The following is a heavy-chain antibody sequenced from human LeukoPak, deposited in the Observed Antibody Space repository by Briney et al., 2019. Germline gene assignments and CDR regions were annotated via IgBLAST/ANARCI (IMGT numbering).Heavy chain of an antibody. CDR3: ARRGATVTDD. CDR2: IKQDGSEK. Sequence: PGGSLRLSCAASGFTFSGYWMSWVRQARGKALEWVANIKQDGSEKYYVDSVKGRFTISRDNAKNSVYLQMNSLRAEDTAVYYCARRGATVTDDWGQGTLVTVSS. J-gene: IGHJ4*02. V-gene: IGHV3-7*01. D-gene: IGHD4-17*01. CDR1: GFTFSGYW.